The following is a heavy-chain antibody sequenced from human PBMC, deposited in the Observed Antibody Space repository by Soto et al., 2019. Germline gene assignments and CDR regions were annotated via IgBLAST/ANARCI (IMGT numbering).Heavy chain of an antibody. J-gene: IGHJ5*02. CDR3: ARVVHIVVVTAFDP. Sequence: EVQLVESGGGLVQPGGSLRLSCAASGFTFSSYWMSWVRQAPGKGLEWVANIKQDGSEKYYVDSVKGRFTISRDNDKNSLYLQMNSLRAEDTAVYYCARVVHIVVVTAFDPWGQGTLVTGSS. CDR2: IKQDGSEK. V-gene: IGHV3-7*05. D-gene: IGHD2-21*02. CDR1: GFTFSSYW.